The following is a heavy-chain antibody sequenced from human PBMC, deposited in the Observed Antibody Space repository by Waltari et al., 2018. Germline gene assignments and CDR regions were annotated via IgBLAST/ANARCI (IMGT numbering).Heavy chain of an antibody. CDR1: GGSISSSSYS. CDR3: PSARARGADPS. D-gene: IGHD2-15*01. V-gene: IGHV4-39*07. J-gene: IGHJ4*01. CDR2: IYYSGST. Sequence: VQLQESGTGLVQPSETLSRNCTVYGGSISSSSYSWNWIRQPAGRGLGWIGSIYYSGSTYYNPSFLLRITISVDTSIIPFSLMLSSVPAAVTALYCCPSARARGADPSWGHRTLVCVSS.